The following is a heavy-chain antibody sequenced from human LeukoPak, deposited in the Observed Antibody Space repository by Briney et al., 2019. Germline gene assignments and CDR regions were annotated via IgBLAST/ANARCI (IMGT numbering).Heavy chain of an antibody. Sequence: SQTLSLTCSVSGGSISSGDYYWSWIRQPPGKGLEWIGYIYYSGSTYYNPSLKSRVTISVDTSMNQFSLKLSSVTAVDTAVYYCARVESYDLGIALDYWGQGTLVTVSS. J-gene: IGHJ4*02. CDR2: IYYSGST. V-gene: IGHV4-30-4*01. CDR3: ARVESYDLGIALDY. CDR1: GGSISSGDYY. D-gene: IGHD5-12*01.